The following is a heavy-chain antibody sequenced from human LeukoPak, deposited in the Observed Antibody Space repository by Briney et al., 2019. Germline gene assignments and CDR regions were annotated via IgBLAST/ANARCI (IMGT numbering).Heavy chain of an antibody. J-gene: IGHJ6*02. CDR2: ISYDGSNK. D-gene: IGHD3-10*01. CDR3: AKDIEVMVRGGMGGYYYGMDV. V-gene: IGHV3-30*18. CDR1: GFTSSSYG. Sequence: GGSLRPSCAASGFTSSSYGMHWVRQAPGKGLEWVAVISYDGSNKYYADSVKGRFTISRDNSKNTLYLQMNSLRAEDTAVYYCAKDIEVMVRGGMGGYYYGMDVWGQGTTVTVSS.